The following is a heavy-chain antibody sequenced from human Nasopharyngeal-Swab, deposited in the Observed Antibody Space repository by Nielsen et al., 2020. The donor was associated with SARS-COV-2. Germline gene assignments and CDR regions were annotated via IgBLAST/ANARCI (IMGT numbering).Heavy chain of an antibody. CDR1: GFSLSNARMG. J-gene: IGHJ6*02. Sequence: SGPTLVKPTEPLTLTCTVSGFSLSNARMGVSWIRQPPGKALEWLAHIFSNDEKSYSTSLKSRLTISKDTSKSQVVLTMTNMDPVDTATYYCARLANFYYYGMDVWGQGTTVTVSS. CDR2: IFSNDEK. V-gene: IGHV2-26*01. CDR3: ARLANFYYYGMDV.